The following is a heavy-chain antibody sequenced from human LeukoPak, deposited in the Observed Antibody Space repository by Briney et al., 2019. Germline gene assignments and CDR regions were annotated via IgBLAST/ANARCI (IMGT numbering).Heavy chain of an antibody. D-gene: IGHD3-22*01. CDR2: ISWSSGSI. J-gene: IGHJ3*02. CDR1: GFTFDDYA. V-gene: IGHV3-9*01. CDR3: AKARTYYYDSSGSTDAFDI. Sequence: AGGSLRLSCAASGFTFDDYAMHWVRQAPGKGLEWVSGISWSSGSIGYADSVKGRFTISRDNAKNSLYLQMNSLRAEDTALYYCAKARTYYYDSSGSTDAFDIWGQGTMVTVSS.